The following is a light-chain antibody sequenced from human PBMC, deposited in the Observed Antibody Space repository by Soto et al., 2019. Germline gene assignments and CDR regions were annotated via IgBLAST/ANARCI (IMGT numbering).Light chain of an antibody. J-gene: IGKJ1*01. CDR3: QQYYSPPWT. V-gene: IGKV4-1*01. CDR2: WAS. Sequence: DIVMTQSPDSLAVSLGERATINCKSSQRVLYSSNNKNYLAWYQQKPGQPPKLLIYWASTRESGVPDRFSGSGSGTDFNLTISSLQAEDVAVYYCQQYYSPPWTFGQGTKVEIK. CDR1: QRVLYSSNNKNY.